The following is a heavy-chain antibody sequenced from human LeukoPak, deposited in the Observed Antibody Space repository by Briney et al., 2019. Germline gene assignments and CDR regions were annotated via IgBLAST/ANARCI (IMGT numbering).Heavy chain of an antibody. D-gene: IGHD2-2*01. CDR1: GYTFTSYG. CDR3: ARDQGYCSSTSCFGVY. Sequence: ASVKVSCKASGYTFTSYGISWVRQAPGQGLEWMGWTTPYNGNTNYAQKIQGRVTMTTDTSTSTAYMELRSLRSDDTAVYYCARDQGYCSSTSCFGVYWGQGTLVTVSS. CDR2: TTPYNGNT. J-gene: IGHJ4*02. V-gene: IGHV1-18*01.